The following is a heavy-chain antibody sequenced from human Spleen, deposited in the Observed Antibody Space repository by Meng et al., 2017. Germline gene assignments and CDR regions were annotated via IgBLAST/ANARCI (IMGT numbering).Heavy chain of an antibody. D-gene: IGHD5-24*01. CDR1: GGSFRSLY. CDR2: IYFGGNT. Sequence: QVQLQESGPGLVKPSETLSLTCSLSGGSFRSLYWIWIRQPPGKGLEWIGYIYFGGNTNYNPSLKSRVTISVDTSKKQFSLKVSSVTAADTAVYYCARAMGFRAGMDVWGQGTTVTVSS. V-gene: IGHV4-59*01. J-gene: IGHJ6*02. CDR3: ARAMGFRAGMDV.